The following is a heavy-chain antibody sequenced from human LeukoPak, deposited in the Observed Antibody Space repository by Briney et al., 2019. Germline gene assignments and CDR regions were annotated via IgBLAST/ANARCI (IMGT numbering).Heavy chain of an antibody. CDR3: ARPAYFYYSESWFDP. CDR2: ISAYNGNT. J-gene: IGHJ5*02. CDR1: GNTFTSYG. Sequence: ASVKVSCKASGNTFTSYGISWVRQAPGQGLEWMGWISAYNGNTNYAQKLQGRVTMTTDTSTSTAYMELRSLRSDDTAVYYCARPAYFYYSESWFDPWGQGTLVTVPS. D-gene: IGHD2/OR15-2a*01. V-gene: IGHV1-18*01.